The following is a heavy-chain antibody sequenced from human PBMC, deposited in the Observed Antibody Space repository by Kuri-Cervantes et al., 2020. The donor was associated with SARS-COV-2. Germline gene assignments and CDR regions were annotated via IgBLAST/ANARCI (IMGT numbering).Heavy chain of an antibody. V-gene: IGHV3-30-3*01. CDR1: GFTFSSYA. J-gene: IGHJ4*02. CDR2: ISYDGSNK. D-gene: IGHD2-15*01. CDR3: ASEAATFDY. Sequence: GGSLRLSCAASGFTFSSYAMHWVRQAPGKGLEWVAVISYDGSNKYYADSVKGRVTISRDNSKNTLYLQMNSLRAEDTAVYYCASEAATFDYWGQGTLVTVSS.